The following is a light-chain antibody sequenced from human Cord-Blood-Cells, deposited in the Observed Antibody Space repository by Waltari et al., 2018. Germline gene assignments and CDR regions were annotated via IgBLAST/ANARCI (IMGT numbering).Light chain of an antibody. CDR2: EGS. J-gene: IGLJ2*01. Sequence: QSALTQPASLSGSPGQSITIPCTGTSSDVGSYNLLPWYQQHPGKAPKLMIYEGSKRPSGVSNRFSGSKSGNTASLTISGLQAEDEADYYCCSYAGSSTPVVFGGGTKLTVL. CDR1: SSDVGSYNL. V-gene: IGLV2-23*01. CDR3: CSYAGSSTPVV.